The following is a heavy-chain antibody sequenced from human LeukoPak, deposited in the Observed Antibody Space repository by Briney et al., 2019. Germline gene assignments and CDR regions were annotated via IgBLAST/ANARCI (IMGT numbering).Heavy chain of an antibody. J-gene: IGHJ4*02. D-gene: IGHD2-2*02. V-gene: IGHV1-69*01. CDR2: IIPIFGTA. Sequence: SVKVSYKASGGIFSSYAISWVRQAPGQGLEWMGGIIPIFGTANYAQKFQGRVTITADESTSTAYMELSSLRSEDTAVYYCATCARNFYCYRFDYWGQGTLVTVSS. CDR1: GGIFSSYA. CDR3: ATCARNFYCYRFDY.